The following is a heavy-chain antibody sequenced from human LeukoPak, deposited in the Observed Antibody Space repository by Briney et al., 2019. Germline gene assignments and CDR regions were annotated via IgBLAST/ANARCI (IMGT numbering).Heavy chain of an antibody. CDR3: ARHLDYDSGGFFYPYFDD. CDR2: FSHGGTT. D-gene: IGHD3-22*01. CDR1: GFSMRSYY. J-gene: IGHJ4*02. V-gene: IGHV4-59*08. Sequence: SETLSLTCNVSGFSMRSYYWSWLRPPQGKGLEWIAYFSHGGTTNYNPSLNSRVIISVDTSNHQFSLTLRSVTAADTAVYYCARHLDYDSGGFFYPYFDDGGQGTLLSVP.